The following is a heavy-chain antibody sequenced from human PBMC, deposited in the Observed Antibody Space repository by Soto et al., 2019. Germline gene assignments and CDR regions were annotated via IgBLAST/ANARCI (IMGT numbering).Heavy chain of an antibody. CDR1: GFTVTSSA. V-gene: IGHV1-58*01. Sequence: AXVKVSCKASGFTVTSSAVQWVRQARGQRLEWIGWIIVGSGNTNYAQKFQERVTITRDMSTSTAYMELSSLRSEDTAVYYCAADHAITMIVPYFDYWGQGTLVTVSS. CDR3: AADHAITMIVPYFDY. CDR2: IIVGSGNT. D-gene: IGHD3-22*01. J-gene: IGHJ4*02.